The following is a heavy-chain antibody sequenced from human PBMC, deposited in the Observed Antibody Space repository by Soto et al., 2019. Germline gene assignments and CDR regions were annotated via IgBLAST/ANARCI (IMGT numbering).Heavy chain of an antibody. J-gene: IGHJ2*01. Sequence: GQGLEWMGIINPSGGSTSYTQKFQGRVTMTRDTSKNTLYLQMNSLRAEDTDVYYCTKEFFFQAEDGIRDTVPVSAFLLNRSSDL. CDR3: TKEFFFQAEDGIRDTVPVSAFLLNRSSDL. D-gene: IGHD2-15*01. V-gene: IGHV1-46*01. CDR2: INPSGGST.